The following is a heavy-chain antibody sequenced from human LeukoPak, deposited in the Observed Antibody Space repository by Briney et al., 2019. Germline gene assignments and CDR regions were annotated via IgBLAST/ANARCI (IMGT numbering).Heavy chain of an antibody. CDR2: TYYSGST. D-gene: IGHD3-22*01. J-gene: IGHJ6*03. CDR1: GGSISSYH. Sequence: SETLSLTCTVSGGSISSYHWSWIRQPAGKGLEWIGNTYYSGSTNCNPSLKSRVTISVDTSKNQFSLKLSSVTAADTAVYYCTRGSIAYYYMDVWGKGTTVTISS. CDR3: TRGSIAYYYMDV. V-gene: IGHV4-59*01.